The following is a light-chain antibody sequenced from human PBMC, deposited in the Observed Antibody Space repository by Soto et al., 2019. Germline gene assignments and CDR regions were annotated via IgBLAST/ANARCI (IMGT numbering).Light chain of an antibody. CDR2: AAS. CDR3: QQSYSIPIT. J-gene: IGKJ5*01. CDR1: PSIGTY. Sequence: DIQMTQSPSSLSASVGDRVTITWRASPSIGTYLNWYQHKLGKAPKLLIYAASSLQGGVPSRFTGSGSGTDFTLTINSLQPEDFATYFCQQSYSIPITFGQGTRLEIK. V-gene: IGKV1-39*01.